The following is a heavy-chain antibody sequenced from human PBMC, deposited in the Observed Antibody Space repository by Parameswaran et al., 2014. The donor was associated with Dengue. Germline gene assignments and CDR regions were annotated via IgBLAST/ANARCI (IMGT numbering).Heavy chain of an antibody. V-gene: IGHV3-21*01. J-gene: IGHJ4*02. CDR2: ISSSSSYI. CDR3: ARGYFDWFFDY. D-gene: IGHD3-9*01. Sequence: VRQMPGKGLEWVSSISSSSSYIYYADSVKGRLTISRDNAKNSLYLQMNSLRAEDTAVYYCARGYFDWFFDYWGQGTLVTVSS.